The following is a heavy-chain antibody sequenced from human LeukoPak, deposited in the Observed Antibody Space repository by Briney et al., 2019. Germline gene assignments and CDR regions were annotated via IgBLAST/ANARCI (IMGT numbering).Heavy chain of an antibody. CDR2: INTNTGNP. V-gene: IGHV7-4-1*02. Sequence: ASVTVSCKASGYTFSSYAMNWVRQAPGQGLEWMGWINTNTGNPTYAQGFTGRFVFSLDTSVSTAYLQISSLKAEDTAVYYCARARSYDSSGYYGAAVPNWFDPWGQGTLVTVSS. CDR1: GYTFSSYA. D-gene: IGHD3-22*01. J-gene: IGHJ5*02. CDR3: ARARSYDSSGYYGAAVPNWFDP.